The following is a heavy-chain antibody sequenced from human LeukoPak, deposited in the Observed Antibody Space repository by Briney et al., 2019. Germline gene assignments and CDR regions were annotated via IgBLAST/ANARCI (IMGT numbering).Heavy chain of an antibody. CDR2: IYYSGST. CDR3: ARVLGIYYYYYMDV. V-gene: IGHV4-39*07. Sequence: SETLSLTCTVSGGSIRSSTDYWGWIRQPPGKELEWIGSIYYSGSTNYNPSLKSRVTISVDTSKNQFSLKLSSVTAADTAVYYCARVLGIYYYYYMDVWGKGTTVTVSS. J-gene: IGHJ6*03. CDR1: GGSIRSSTDY.